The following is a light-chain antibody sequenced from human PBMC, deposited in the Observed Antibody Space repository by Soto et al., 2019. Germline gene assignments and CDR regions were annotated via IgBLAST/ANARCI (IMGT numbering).Light chain of an antibody. Sequence: QSVLTQPRSVSGSPGQSVTISCTGTSSDFGNYNYVSWFQQHPGKAPKLMIYDVTKRPSGVPDRFSGSKSGNTASLTISGLQAEDEADYYCCSFAGSYTFDVFGTGTKVTV. CDR1: SSDFGNYNY. V-gene: IGLV2-11*01. CDR3: CSFAGSYTFDV. J-gene: IGLJ1*01. CDR2: DVT.